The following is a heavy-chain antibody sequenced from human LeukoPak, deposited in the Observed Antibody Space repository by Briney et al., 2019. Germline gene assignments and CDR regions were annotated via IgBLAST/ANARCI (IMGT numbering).Heavy chain of an antibody. Sequence: LSETLSLTCTVSGGSIRSYYWSWIRQPPGKGREWSGYIYYSGSTNYNPSLKSRVTTSVDTSKNQFSLKLSSVTAADAAVYYCARSAYSLRGAYAFDIWGKGTMVTVSS. D-gene: IGHD3-16*01. CDR2: IYYSGST. J-gene: IGHJ3*02. CDR1: GGSIRSYY. CDR3: ARSAYSLRGAYAFDI. V-gene: IGHV4-59*01.